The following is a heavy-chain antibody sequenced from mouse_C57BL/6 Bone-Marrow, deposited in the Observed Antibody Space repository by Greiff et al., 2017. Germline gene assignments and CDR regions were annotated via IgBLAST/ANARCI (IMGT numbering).Heavy chain of an antibody. J-gene: IGHJ2*01. V-gene: IGHV1-74*01. CDR1: GYTFTSYW. Sequence: QVQLKQPGAELVKPGASVKVSCKASGYTFTSYWMHWVKQRPGQGLEWIGRIHPSDSDTNYNQKFKGKATLTVDKSSSTAYMQLSSLTSADSAVYYCAIWHYYGSSYEGYWGQGTTLTVSS. CDR2: IHPSDSDT. D-gene: IGHD1-1*01. CDR3: AIWHYYGSSYEGY.